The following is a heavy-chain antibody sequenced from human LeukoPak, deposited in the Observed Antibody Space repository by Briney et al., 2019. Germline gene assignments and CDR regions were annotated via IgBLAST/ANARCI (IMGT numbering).Heavy chain of an antibody. Sequence: PGGSLRLSCVGSGFIISDYYTSWIRQAPGKGLEWVAVLGNSVNNMFLSDSVKGRFTISRDNAKNSVSLQMNSLRAEDTAVYYCAREQYYRFDTWGQGAPVTVSS. J-gene: IGHJ4*02. CDR3: AREQYYRFDT. CDR1: GFIISDYY. D-gene: IGHD2/OR15-2a*01. V-gene: IGHV3-11*01. CDR2: LGNSVNNM.